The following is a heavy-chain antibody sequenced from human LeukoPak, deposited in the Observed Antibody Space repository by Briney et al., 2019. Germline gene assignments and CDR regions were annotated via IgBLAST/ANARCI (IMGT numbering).Heavy chain of an antibody. J-gene: IGHJ3*02. D-gene: IGHD3-10*01. CDR1: GGSISSGGYY. CDR3: ARDGSGSYYRDAFDI. CDR2: IYYSGST. V-gene: IGHV4-31*03. Sequence: SQTLSLTCTVSGGSISSGGYYWSWIRQHPGKGLEWIGYIYYSGSTYYNPSLKSRVTISVDTSKNQFSLKLSSVTAADTAVYCCARDGSGSYYRDAFDIWGQGTMVTVSS.